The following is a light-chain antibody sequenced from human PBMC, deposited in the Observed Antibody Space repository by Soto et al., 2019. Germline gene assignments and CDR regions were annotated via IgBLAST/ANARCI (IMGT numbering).Light chain of an antibody. Sequence: EIVLTQSPGTLSLSPGERATLSCRASQNVTSRYLAWYQQKPGQAPRLLTFGAFSRATGIPDRFSGSGSGTDFTLTISSLEPEDFAVYCCQLYGTSLTFGQGTKLE. CDR1: QNVTSRY. CDR2: GAF. CDR3: QLYGTSLT. V-gene: IGKV3-20*01. J-gene: IGKJ2*01.